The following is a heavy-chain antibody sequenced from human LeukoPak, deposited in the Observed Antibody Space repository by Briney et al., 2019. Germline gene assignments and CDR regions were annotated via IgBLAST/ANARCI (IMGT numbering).Heavy chain of an antibody. CDR2: IYYSGST. CDR1: GGSISSYY. V-gene: IGHV4-59*01. Sequence: SETLSLTCTVSGGSISSYYWSWIRQPPGKGLEWIGYIYYSGSTNYNPSLKSRVTISVDTSKNQFSLKLSSVTAADTAVYYCARDSRIAVAGTPYNWFDPWGQGTLVTVSS. CDR3: ARDSRIAVAGTPYNWFDP. J-gene: IGHJ5*02. D-gene: IGHD6-19*01.